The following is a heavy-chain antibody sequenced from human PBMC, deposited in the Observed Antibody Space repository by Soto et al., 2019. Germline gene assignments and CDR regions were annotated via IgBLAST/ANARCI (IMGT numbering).Heavy chain of an antibody. V-gene: IGHV4-34*01. CDR1: GGSFSGYY. D-gene: IGHD3-10*01. Sequence: QVQLQQWGAGLLKPSETLSLTCAVYGGSFSGYYWSWIRQPPGKGLEWIGEINHSGSTNYNPSLKSRVTISVDTSKNQFSLKLSSVTAADTAVYYCAGERGFTMVRGVINLFDYWGQGTLVTVSS. CDR2: INHSGST. CDR3: AGERGFTMVRGVINLFDY. J-gene: IGHJ4*02.